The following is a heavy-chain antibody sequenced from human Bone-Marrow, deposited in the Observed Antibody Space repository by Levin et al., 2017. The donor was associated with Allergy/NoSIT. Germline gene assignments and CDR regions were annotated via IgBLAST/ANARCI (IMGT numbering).Heavy chain of an antibody. Sequence: GGSLRLSCAASGFTFSSYWMSWVRQAPGKGLEWVANIKQDGSEKYYVDSVKGRFTISRDNAKNSLYLQMNSLRAEDTAVYYCARKGRIVGAIASSFPPLFDYWGQGTLVTVSS. CDR3: ARKGRIVGAIASSFPPLFDY. J-gene: IGHJ4*02. V-gene: IGHV3-7*01. CDR1: GFTFSSYW. CDR2: IKQDGSEK. D-gene: IGHD1-26*01.